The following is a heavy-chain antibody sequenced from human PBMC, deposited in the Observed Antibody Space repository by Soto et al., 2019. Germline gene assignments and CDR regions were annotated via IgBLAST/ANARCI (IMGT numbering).Heavy chain of an antibody. Sequence: QLQLQESGPGLVKPSETLSLTCTVSGGSISSSSYYWGWIRQPPGKGLEWIGSIYYSGSTYYNPSLKSRVTISVNTSKNQFSLKLSSVTAADTAVYYCARRDSWWFDPWGQGTLVTVSS. V-gene: IGHV4-39*01. CDR3: ARRDSWWFDP. CDR1: GGSISSSSYY. J-gene: IGHJ5*02. D-gene: IGHD3-22*01. CDR2: IYYSGST.